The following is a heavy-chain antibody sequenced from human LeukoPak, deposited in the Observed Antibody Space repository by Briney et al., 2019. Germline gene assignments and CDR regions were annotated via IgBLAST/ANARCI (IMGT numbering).Heavy chain of an antibody. CDR1: GYSFTSYW. V-gene: IGHV5-51*01. CDR3: GRQGFWSGYSSLTYYYYMDV. Sequence: PGESLKISCKGSGYSFTSYWIGWVRQMPGKGLEWMGIIYPGDSDTRYSPSFQGQVTISADKSISTAYLQWSSLKASDTAMYYCGRQGFWSGYSSLTYYYYMDVWGKGTTVTVSS. D-gene: IGHD3-3*01. J-gene: IGHJ6*03. CDR2: IYPGDSDT.